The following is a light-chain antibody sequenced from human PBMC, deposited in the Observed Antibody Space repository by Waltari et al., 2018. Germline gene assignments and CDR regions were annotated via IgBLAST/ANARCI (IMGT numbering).Light chain of an antibody. V-gene: IGKV3-20*01. CDR1: QTLSSTY. CDR2: ETS. CDR3: HQYGNSAPFT. J-gene: IGKJ3*01. Sequence: IVLTQSPGTLSLSPGERATLSCRASQTLSSTYLAWYQQKPGQAPRLLIYETSTRATGVPDRCSGSGSGTDFTLTISRLEPEDLAVYYCHQYGNSAPFTFGPGTKVDIK.